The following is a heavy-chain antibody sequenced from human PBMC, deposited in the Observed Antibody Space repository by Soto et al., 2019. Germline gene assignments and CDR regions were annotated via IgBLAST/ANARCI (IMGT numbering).Heavy chain of an antibody. CDR3: ARGPFITMVRGMHYYGMDV. CDR1: GGSFSGYY. J-gene: IGHJ6*02. Sequence: QVQLQQWGAGLLKPSETLSLTCAVYGGSFSGYYWSWIRQPPGKGLEWIEEINHSGSTNYNPSLKSRVTISVDTSKNQFSLKLSSVTAADTAVYYCARGPFITMVRGMHYYGMDVWGQGTTVTVSS. CDR2: INHSGST. D-gene: IGHD3-10*01. V-gene: IGHV4-34*01.